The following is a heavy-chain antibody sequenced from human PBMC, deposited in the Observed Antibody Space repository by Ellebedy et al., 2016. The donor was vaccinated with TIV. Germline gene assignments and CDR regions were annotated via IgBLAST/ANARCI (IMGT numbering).Heavy chain of an antibody. J-gene: IGHJ4*02. V-gene: IGHV4-30-2*01. CDR1: GGSISSGTYS. Sequence: SETLSLTCAVSGGSISSGTYSWSWIRQPPGKGLEWIGYTYHSGTTYYNPSLRGRVNISVDRSKNQFSLKLNSVTAADTTVYYCARGGYGSAFDYWGQGTLVTVSS. CDR2: TYHSGTT. D-gene: IGHD3-10*01. CDR3: ARGGYGSAFDY.